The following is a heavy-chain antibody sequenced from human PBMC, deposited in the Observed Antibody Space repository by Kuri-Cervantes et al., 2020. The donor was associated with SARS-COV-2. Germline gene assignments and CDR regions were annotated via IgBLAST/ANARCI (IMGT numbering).Heavy chain of an antibody. D-gene: IGHD3-22*01. J-gene: IGHJ3*02. CDR2: TYYNSQWYT. V-gene: IGHV6-1*01. Sequence: SCAISGESVSSNSAAWDWIRQSPSRGLEWLGRTYYNSQWYTDYSPSVKSRIIIRSDTSKNHVSLQLNSVTPEDTAVYYCARGQINLIVLQSGTFAIWGQGTMVTVSS. CDR1: GESVSSNSAA. CDR3: ARGQINLIVLQSGTFAI.